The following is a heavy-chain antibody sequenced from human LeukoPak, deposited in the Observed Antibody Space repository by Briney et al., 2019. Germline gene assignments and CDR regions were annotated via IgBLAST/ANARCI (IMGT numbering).Heavy chain of an antibody. CDR3: ASLIRYDILTGYSDFDY. J-gene: IGHJ4*02. Sequence: SETLSLTCAVSGGSISSSNWWSWVCQPPGKELEWIGEIYHSGSTNYNPSLKSRVTISVDKSKNQFSLKLSSVTAADTAVYYCASLIRYDILTGYSDFDYWGQGTLVTVSS. CDR2: IYHSGST. V-gene: IGHV4-4*02. CDR1: GGSISSSNW. D-gene: IGHD3-9*01.